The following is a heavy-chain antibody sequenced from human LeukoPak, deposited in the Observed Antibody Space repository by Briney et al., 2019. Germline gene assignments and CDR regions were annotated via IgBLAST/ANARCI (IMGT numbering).Heavy chain of an antibody. J-gene: IGHJ4*02. Sequence: SETLSLTCAVYGGSFSGYYWSWIRQPPGKGLEWIGEINHSGSTNYNPSLKSRVTISVDTSKNQFSLKLSSVTAADTAVYYCAVEIVAAAGPFDYWGQGTLVTVSS. V-gene: IGHV4-34*01. D-gene: IGHD6-13*01. CDR2: INHSGST. CDR3: AVEIVAAAGPFDY. CDR1: GGSFSGYY.